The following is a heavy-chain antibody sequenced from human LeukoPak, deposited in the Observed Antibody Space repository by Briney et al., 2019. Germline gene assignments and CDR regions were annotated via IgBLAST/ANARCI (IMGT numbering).Heavy chain of an antibody. CDR1: GGTFSSYD. V-gene: IGHV1-8*02. CDR2: MNPNSGNT. Sequence: ASVKVSCKASGGTFSSYDINRVRQATGQGLEWMGWMNPNSGNTGYAQKFQGRVTMTRNTSISTAYMELSSLRSEDMAVYYCARATNYDFWSGYYITSYYYYGMDVWGQGTTVTVSS. D-gene: IGHD3-3*01. CDR3: ARATNYDFWSGYYITSYYYYGMDV. J-gene: IGHJ6*02.